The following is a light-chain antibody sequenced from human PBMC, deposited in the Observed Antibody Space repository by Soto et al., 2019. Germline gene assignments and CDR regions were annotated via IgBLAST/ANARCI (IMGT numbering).Light chain of an antibody. V-gene: IGLV2-14*01. CDR2: DVS. CDR3: SSYTSSSTLV. CDR1: SSDVGGYNY. J-gene: IGLJ2*01. Sequence: QSALTQPASVSGSPGQSITISCTGTSSDVGGYNYVSWYQQHPGKAPKLMIYDVSNRPSGVSNRFSGSKSANTASLTISGLQDEDEADYYCSSYTSSSTLVFGGGTKLTVL.